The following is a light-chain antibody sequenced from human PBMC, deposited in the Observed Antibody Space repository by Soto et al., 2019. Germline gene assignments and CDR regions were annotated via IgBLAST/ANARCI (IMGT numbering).Light chain of an antibody. CDR3: FSYTSSGTYV. J-gene: IGLJ1*01. CDR1: SEDVGNYKY. CDR2: EVS. V-gene: IGLV2-14*01. Sequence: QSVLTQPASVSGSPGQSITISCTGTSEDVGNYKYVSWYQQHPGKAPKLMIYEVSNRPSGVSNRFSGSKSGNTASLTISGLQAEDETDYYCFSYTSSGTYVFGTGTKV.